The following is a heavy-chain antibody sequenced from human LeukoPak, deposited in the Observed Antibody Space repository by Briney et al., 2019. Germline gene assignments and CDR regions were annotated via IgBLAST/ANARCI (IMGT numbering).Heavy chain of an antibody. Sequence: GGSLRLSCAASGFTFSDYYMSWIRQAPGKGLEWVSNIRYSGVTMYYADSVKGRFTISRDNAKNSLYLQMNSLRDEDTAVYYCARDQFYAFDIWGQGTMVTVSS. CDR3: ARDQFYAFDI. CDR2: IRYSGVTM. CDR1: GFTFSDYY. J-gene: IGHJ3*02. V-gene: IGHV3-11*04.